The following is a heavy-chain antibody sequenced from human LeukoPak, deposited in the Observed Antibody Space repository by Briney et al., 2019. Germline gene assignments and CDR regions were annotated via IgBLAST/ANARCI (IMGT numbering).Heavy chain of an antibody. CDR3: XXXXRIAAQPPPFDY. CDR1: GGSFSGYY. V-gene: IGHV4-34*01. D-gene: IGHD6-6*01. J-gene: IGHJ4*02. CDR2: INHSGST. Sequence: SETLXXTCAVYGGSFSGYYWSWVRQPPGKGLEWIGEINHSGSTNYNPSLKSRVTISVETSKNQFSLKLRAVTAADKAVYYWXXXXRIAAQPPPFDYWGRGTLVTVSS.